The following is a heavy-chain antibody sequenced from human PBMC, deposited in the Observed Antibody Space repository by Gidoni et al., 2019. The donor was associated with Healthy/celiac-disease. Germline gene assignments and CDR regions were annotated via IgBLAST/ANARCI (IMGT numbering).Heavy chain of an antibody. V-gene: IGHV3-9*01. Sequence: EVQLVESGGGLVQPGRSLRLSCAASGFTFDDYAMHWVRQAPGKGREWVSGISWNSGSIGYADSVKGRFTISRDNAKNSLYLQMNSLRAEDTALYYCAKRAPGMGMDVWGQGTTVTVSS. CDR3: AKRAPGMGMDV. J-gene: IGHJ6*02. CDR2: ISWNSGSI. D-gene: IGHD1-20*01. CDR1: GFTFDDYA.